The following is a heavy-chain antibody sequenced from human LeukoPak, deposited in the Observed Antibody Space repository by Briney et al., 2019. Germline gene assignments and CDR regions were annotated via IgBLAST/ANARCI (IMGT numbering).Heavy chain of an antibody. D-gene: IGHD3-22*01. CDR3: AKVMEDSAGYYGNYYYYGKDV. J-gene: IGHJ6*02. V-gene: IGHV3-30*18. CDR1: GFTFSSYD. Sequence: PGGSLRLSCAASGFTFSSYDMHWVRQAPGKGLEWVAVISHDGNDRYYADSVKGRFTVSRDHSKSTLYLQMNSLRAEDTAVYYCAKVMEDSAGYYGNYYYYGKDVWGQGTTVTVSS. CDR2: ISHDGNDR.